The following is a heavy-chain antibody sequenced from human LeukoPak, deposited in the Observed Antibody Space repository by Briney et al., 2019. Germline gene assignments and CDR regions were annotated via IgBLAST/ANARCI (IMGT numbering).Heavy chain of an antibody. CDR2: INRHGNT. CDR3: ARVSTVVAAKSPGAFDI. Sequence: SETLSLTCAVSGEPFSGYYWGWIRQPPGKGLELIGEINRHGNTDYNPSLKSRVTISVDTSKNQFSLKLSSVTAADTAVYYCARVSTVVAAKSPGAFDIWGQGTMVTVSS. D-gene: IGHD2-15*01. CDR1: GEPFSGYY. J-gene: IGHJ3*02. V-gene: IGHV4-34*01.